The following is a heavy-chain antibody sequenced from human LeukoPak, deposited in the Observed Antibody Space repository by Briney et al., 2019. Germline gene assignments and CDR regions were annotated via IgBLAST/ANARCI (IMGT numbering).Heavy chain of an antibody. J-gene: IGHJ6*02. CDR3: ARATIWSGYYWGYYYYGMDV. CDR2: INHSGST. Sequence: PSETLSLTCAVYGGSFSGYYWSWIRQPPGKGLEWIGEINHSGSTNYNPSLKSRVTISVDTSKNQFSLKLSSVTAADTAVYYCARATIWSGYYWGYYYYGMDVWGQGTTVTVSS. CDR1: GGSFSGYY. V-gene: IGHV4-34*01. D-gene: IGHD3-3*01.